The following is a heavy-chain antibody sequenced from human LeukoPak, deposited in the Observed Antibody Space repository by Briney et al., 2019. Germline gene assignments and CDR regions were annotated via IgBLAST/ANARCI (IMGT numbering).Heavy chain of an antibody. CDR2: ISAYNGNT. Sequence: GASVKVSCKASGYTFTSYGISWVRQAPGQGLEWMGWISAYNGNTNYAQKLQGRVTMTTDTSTSTAYMELRSLRSDDTAVYYCARDPVARVYYYDSSSAFDIWGQGTMVTVSS. V-gene: IGHV1-18*01. J-gene: IGHJ3*02. CDR3: ARDPVARVYYYDSSSAFDI. CDR1: GYTFTSYG. D-gene: IGHD3-22*01.